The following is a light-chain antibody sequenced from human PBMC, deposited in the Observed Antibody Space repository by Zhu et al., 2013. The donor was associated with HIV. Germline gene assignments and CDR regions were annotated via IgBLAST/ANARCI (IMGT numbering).Light chain of an antibody. CDR1: SSDVGPYDY. J-gene: IGLJ3*02. V-gene: IGLV2-8*01. CDR3: SSYAGSNTWV. CDR2: EVN. Sequence: QSALTQPPSASGSPGQSVTISCTGTSSDVGPYDYVSWYQHHPGKAPKLMIYEVNKRPSGVPDRFSGSKSGNMASLTVSGLQAEDEAYYYCSSYAGSNTWVFGGGTKLTVL.